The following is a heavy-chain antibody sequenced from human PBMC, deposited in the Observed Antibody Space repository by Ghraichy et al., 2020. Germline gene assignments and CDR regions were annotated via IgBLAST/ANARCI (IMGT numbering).Heavy chain of an antibody. CDR3: VKDKGATGFFHFDAFDI. CDR2: ISSNGGST. D-gene: IGHD1-26*01. CDR1: GFTFSSYA. J-gene: IGHJ3*02. Sequence: GESLNISCSASGFTFSSYAMHWVRQAPGKGLEYVSAISSNGGSTYYADSVKGRFTISRDNSKNTLYLQMSSLRAEDTAVYYCVKDKGATGFFHFDAFDIWGQGTMVTVSS. V-gene: IGHV3-64D*06.